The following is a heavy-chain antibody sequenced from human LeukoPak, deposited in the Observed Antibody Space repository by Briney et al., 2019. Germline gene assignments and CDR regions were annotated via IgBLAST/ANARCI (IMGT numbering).Heavy chain of an antibody. J-gene: IGHJ4*02. CDR2: ISWNSGNL. Sequence: GRSLRLSCSASGFPFGDHLMPWVRQAPGKGVGWVSGISWNSGNLRYVPSVTGRFTISRDNAKHSLDLQLNSLRADGLALSYCANLHGDYRDYWGQGTLVTVSS. CDR3: ANLHGDYRDY. V-gene: IGHV3-9*03. CDR1: GFPFGDHL. D-gene: IGHD4-17*01.